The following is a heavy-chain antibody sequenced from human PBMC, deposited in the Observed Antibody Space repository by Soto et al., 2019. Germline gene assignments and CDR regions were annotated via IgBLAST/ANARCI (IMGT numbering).Heavy chain of an antibody. CDR3: ARDERRAFDI. CDR1: GFTFSSYE. D-gene: IGHD1-1*01. J-gene: IGHJ3*02. CDR2: ISSSGSTI. Sequence: EVQLVESGGGLVQPGGSLRLSCAASGFTFSSYEMNWVRQAPGKGLEWVSYISSSGSTIYYADSVKGRCTISRDNAKNSLYLQMNSLRAEDTAVYYCARDERRAFDIWGQGTMVTVSS. V-gene: IGHV3-48*03.